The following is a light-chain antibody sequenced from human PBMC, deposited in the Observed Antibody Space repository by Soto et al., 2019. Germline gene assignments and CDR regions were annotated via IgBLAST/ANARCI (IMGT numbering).Light chain of an antibody. V-gene: IGKV3-20*01. J-gene: IGKJ4*01. CDR2: GAS. Sequence: EIVLTQSPGTLSLSPGERATLSCRASQSVSSSYLAWYQQKPGQAPRLLIYGASIRATGIPDRFSGSGSGTDFTLTSSRLEPEDFAVYYRQQYGSSPLTFGGGTKVEI. CDR3: QQYGSSPLT. CDR1: QSVSSSY.